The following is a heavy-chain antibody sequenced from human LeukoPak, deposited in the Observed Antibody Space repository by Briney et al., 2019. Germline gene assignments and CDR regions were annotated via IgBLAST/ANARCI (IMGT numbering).Heavy chain of an antibody. Sequence: ASVKVSCKASGGTFSSYAISWVRQAPGQGLEWMGGIIPIFGTANYAQKFQGRVAITADESTSTAYMELSSLRSEDTAVYYCARGSTSDWPLDYWGQETLVTISS. V-gene: IGHV1-69*13. CDR2: IIPIFGTA. D-gene: IGHD6-19*01. J-gene: IGHJ4*02. CDR3: ARGSTSDWPLDY. CDR1: GGTFSSYA.